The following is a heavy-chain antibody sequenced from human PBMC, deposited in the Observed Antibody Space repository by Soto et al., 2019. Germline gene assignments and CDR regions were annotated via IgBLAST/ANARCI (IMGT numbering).Heavy chain of an antibody. CDR3: ARAAIAVAGTRIVGGCNWFDP. D-gene: IGHD6-19*01. CDR2: INHSGST. V-gene: IGHV4-34*01. CDR1: GGSFSGYY. J-gene: IGHJ5*02. Sequence: SETLSLTCAVYGGSFSGYYCSWSRQPPGKGLEWIGEINHSGSTNYNPSLKSRVTISVDTSKNQFSLKLSSVTAADTAVYYCARAAIAVAGTRIVGGCNWFDPWGQGTLVTVSS.